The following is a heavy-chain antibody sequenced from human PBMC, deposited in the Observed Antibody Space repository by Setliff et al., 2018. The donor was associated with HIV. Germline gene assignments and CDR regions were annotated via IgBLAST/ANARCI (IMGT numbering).Heavy chain of an antibody. CDR3: ARRAFKDGYKRSYFDY. CDR1: GGSFSSYH. CDR2: IYASGST. V-gene: IGHV4-4*07. J-gene: IGHJ4*02. D-gene: IGHD5-12*01. Sequence: SETLSLTCTVSGGSFSSYHWSWIRHRAGKGLEWIGHIYASGSTKYNPSLESRVTMSVDTSRTQFSLKLRSVTAADTAVYYCARRAFKDGYKRSYFDYWGQGTLVTVSS.